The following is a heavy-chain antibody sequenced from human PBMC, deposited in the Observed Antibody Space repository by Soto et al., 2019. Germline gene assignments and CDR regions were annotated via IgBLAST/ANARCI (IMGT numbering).Heavy chain of an antibody. Sequence: GGSLRLSCAASGFNFDDYAMHWVRQAPGKGLEWVSSISWNSVTIVYADSVKGRLTISRDNPKKSLYLQMNNLRPEDTALYYCAKGCSGYYYNSRHLLWGPGTLFTDSS. CDR3: AKGCSGYYYNSRHLL. CDR2: ISWNSVTI. D-gene: IGHD3-10*02. V-gene: IGHV3-9*01. J-gene: IGHJ4*02. CDR1: GFNFDDYA.